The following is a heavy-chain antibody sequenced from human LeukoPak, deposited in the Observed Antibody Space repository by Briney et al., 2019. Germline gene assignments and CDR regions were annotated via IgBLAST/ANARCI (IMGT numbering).Heavy chain of an antibody. Sequence: PGGSLRLSCAASGFTFSSYGMNWVRQAPGKGPEWISYISSSGNGKYYADSVKGRFTMSRDNAKNAVYLQMNGLRADDTALYYCASAMMAFDSSGYHTSEYFENWGQGTLVAVSS. D-gene: IGHD3-22*01. V-gene: IGHV3-48*04. J-gene: IGHJ4*02. CDR3: ASAMMAFDSSGYHTSEYFEN. CDR1: GFTFSSYG. CDR2: ISSSGNGK.